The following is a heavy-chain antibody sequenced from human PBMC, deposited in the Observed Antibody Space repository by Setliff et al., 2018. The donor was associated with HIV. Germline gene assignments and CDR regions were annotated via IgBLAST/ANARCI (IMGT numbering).Heavy chain of an antibody. D-gene: IGHD4-17*01. J-gene: IGHJ4*02. CDR3: ARGQYGDELFDY. Sequence: ASVKVSCKASGYTFTNYGITWVRQAPGHGLEWMGWLASYNDDANYAQNLQGRVTMTTDKSTSTAYMELRSLRSDDTAVYYCARGQYGDELFDYWGQGTLVTVLL. V-gene: IGHV1-18*01. CDR2: LASYNDDA. CDR1: GYTFTNYG.